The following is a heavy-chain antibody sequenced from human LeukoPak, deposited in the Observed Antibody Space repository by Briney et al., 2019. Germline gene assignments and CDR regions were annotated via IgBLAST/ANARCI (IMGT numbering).Heavy chain of an antibody. D-gene: IGHD6-13*01. V-gene: IGHV1-2*02. CDR2: INPNSGGT. J-gene: IGHJ6*03. Sequence: GASVTVSCKASGGTFSSYAISWVRQAPGQGLEWMGWINPNSGGTNYAQKFQGRVTMTRDTSISTAYMELSRLRSDDTAVYYCARASIAAAAFYYYYYMDVWGKGTTVTVSS. CDR1: GGTFSSYA. CDR3: ARASIAAAAFYYYYYMDV.